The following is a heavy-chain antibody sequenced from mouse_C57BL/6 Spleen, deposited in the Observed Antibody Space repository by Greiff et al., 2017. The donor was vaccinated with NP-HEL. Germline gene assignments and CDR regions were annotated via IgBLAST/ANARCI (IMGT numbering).Heavy chain of an antibody. CDR2: ISYDGSN. J-gene: IGHJ3*01. Sequence: EVKLMESGPGLVKPSQSLSLTCSVTGYSITSGYYWNWIRQFPGNKLEWMGYISYDGSNNYNPSLKNRISITRDTSKNQFFLKLNSVTTEDTATYYCARSEYGPFAYWGQGTLVTVSA. V-gene: IGHV3-6*01. D-gene: IGHD1-1*02. CDR1: GYSITSGYY. CDR3: ARSEYGPFAY.